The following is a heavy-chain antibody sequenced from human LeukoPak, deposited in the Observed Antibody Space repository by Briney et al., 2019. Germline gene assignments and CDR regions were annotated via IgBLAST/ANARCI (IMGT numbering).Heavy chain of an antibody. CDR3: ARDLYRDSLPVSWFDP. CDR1: GYTFTSYG. J-gene: IGHJ5*02. D-gene: IGHD4-11*01. V-gene: IGHV1-18*01. CDR2: ISDYNGNT. Sequence: ASVKLSCKASGYTFTSYGISWVRQAPGPGLEWMGWISDYNGNTTYAQKLQGRVTMTTDTSTSTAYVELRSLRSDDTAVYYCARDLYRDSLPVSWFDPWGQGTLVTVSS.